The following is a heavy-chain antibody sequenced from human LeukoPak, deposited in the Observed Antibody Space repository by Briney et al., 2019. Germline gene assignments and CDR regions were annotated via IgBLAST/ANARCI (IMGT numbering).Heavy chain of an antibody. Sequence: GGSLRLSCAASGFTFSSYAMSGVRQAPGKGLQWVSTITGSGSNTYYADSVKSRFTISRDNSKNTLDLQMNSLRAEDTAVYYCAKDRTTGIPFDDWGQGTLVTVSS. V-gene: IGHV3-23*01. CDR2: ITGSGSNT. J-gene: IGHJ4*02. D-gene: IGHD4-17*01. CDR1: GFTFSSYA. CDR3: AKDRTTGIPFDD.